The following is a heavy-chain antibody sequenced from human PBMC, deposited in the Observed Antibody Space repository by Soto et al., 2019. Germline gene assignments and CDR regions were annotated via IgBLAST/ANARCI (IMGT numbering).Heavy chain of an antibody. D-gene: IGHD3-3*01. CDR1: GYTFTSYD. V-gene: IGHV1-8*01. J-gene: IGHJ6*03. Sequence: QVQLVQSGAEVKKPGASVKVSCKASGYTFTSYDINWVRQATGQGLEWMGWMNPNSGNTGYAQKFQGRVTMTRNNSISTAYMELSSLRSEDTAVYYCARSGGYDFWSGYYMGYYYYYMDVWGKGTTVTVSS. CDR2: MNPNSGNT. CDR3: ARSGGYDFWSGYYMGYYYYYMDV.